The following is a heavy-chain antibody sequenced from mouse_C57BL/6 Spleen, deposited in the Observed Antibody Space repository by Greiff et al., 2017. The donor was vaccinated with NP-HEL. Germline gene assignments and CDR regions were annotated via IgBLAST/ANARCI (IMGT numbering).Heavy chain of an antibody. Sequence: EVQLQQSVAELVRPGASVKLSCIASGFNIKNTYMHWVKQRPEQGLEWIGRIDPANGNTKYAPKFQGKATITADTSSKTAYLHLISLTSEDTAIYYCASLTIGRWYFDYWGQGTTLTVSS. V-gene: IGHV14-3*01. CDR2: IDPANGNT. D-gene: IGHD3-3*01. CDR3: ASLTIGRWYFDY. CDR1: GFNIKNTY. J-gene: IGHJ2*01.